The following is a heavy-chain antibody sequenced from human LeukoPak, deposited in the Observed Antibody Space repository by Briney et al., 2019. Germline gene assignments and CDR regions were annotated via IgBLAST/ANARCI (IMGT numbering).Heavy chain of an antibody. V-gene: IGHV4-39*07. CDR2: IYDGGST. CDR1: GGSISSSRYY. Sequence: SETLSLTCTVSGGSISSSRYYWGWIRQPPGKGLEWIGSIYDGGSTYYNPSLKSRVTISVDTSKKQFSLKLNSVTAADTAVYYCARALPYYYGSGSYSYFDYWGQGTLVTVSS. J-gene: IGHJ4*02. D-gene: IGHD3-10*01. CDR3: ARALPYYYGSGSYSYFDY.